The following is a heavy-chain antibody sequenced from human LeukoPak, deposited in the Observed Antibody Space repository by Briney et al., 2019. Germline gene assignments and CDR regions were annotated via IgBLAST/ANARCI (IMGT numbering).Heavy chain of an antibody. Sequence: ESGGSLRLSCAASGFTFSSYSMNWVRQAPGKGLEWVSSISSSSSYIYYADSVKGRFTISRVNAKNSLYLQMNSLRAEDTAVYYCARLGEPRNFDYWGQGTLVTVSS. J-gene: IGHJ4*02. V-gene: IGHV3-21*01. CDR1: GFTFSSYS. D-gene: IGHD1-14*01. CDR2: ISSSSSYI. CDR3: ARLGEPRNFDY.